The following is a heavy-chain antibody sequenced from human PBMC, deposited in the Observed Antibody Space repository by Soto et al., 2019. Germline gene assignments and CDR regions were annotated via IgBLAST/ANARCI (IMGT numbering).Heavy chain of an antibody. D-gene: IGHD4-17*01. J-gene: IGHJ4*02. CDR2: ISWDGGST. V-gene: IGHV3-43*01. Sequence: EVQLVESWGVVVQPGGSLRLSCAASGFTFDDYTMHWVRQAPGKGLEWVSLISWDGGSTYYADSVKGRFTISRDNSKNSLYLQMNSLRTEDPALYYCAKGSSTVLDYWGQGTLVTVSS. CDR1: GFTFDDYT. CDR3: AKGSSTVLDY.